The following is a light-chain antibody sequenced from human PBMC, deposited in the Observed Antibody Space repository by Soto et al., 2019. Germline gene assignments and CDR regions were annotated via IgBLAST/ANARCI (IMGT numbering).Light chain of an antibody. V-gene: IGKV1-39*01. J-gene: IGKJ2*01. Sequence: DIQMTQSPSSLSASVGDRVTITCRASQSISSYLNWYQQKPGKAPKLLIYAASSLQSGVTSRFSDSGSGTDFTLTISSLQPEDFATYYCQQSYSTLYTFGQGTKLEIK. CDR3: QQSYSTLYT. CDR1: QSISSY. CDR2: AAS.